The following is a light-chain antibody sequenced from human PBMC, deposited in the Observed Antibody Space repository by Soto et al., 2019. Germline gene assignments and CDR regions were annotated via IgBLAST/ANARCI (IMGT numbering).Light chain of an antibody. CDR1: QNVRSY. V-gene: IGKV1-39*01. J-gene: IGKJ1*01. CDR2: ETS. CDR3: QQTFSIPRT. Sequence: DMQMTQSPSSLSASVGDRVTIACRASQNVRSYLNWYQQKPGKAPDLLIYETSTLQSGVPSRFSGTGYGTDFTLTISSLQPEDFATYYCQQTFSIPRTFGHGTKVGIK.